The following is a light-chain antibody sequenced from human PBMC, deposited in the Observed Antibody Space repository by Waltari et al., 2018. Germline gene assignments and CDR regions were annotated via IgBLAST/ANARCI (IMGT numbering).Light chain of an antibody. CDR3: QQTYKTPIT. CDR2: AAS. V-gene: IGKV1-39*01. CDR1: QSINTY. J-gene: IGKJ5*01. Sequence: DIQMTQSPSSLSASVGDTVTTTCRADQSINTYLNWYQQRPGKAPKLLIYAASTLQGGVPSRFSGSGSGTDFTLTISSLQPEDFATFYCQQTYKTPITFGQGTRLDVK.